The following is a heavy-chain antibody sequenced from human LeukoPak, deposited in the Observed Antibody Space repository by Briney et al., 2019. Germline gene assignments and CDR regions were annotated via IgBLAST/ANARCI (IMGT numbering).Heavy chain of an antibody. D-gene: IGHD4-17*01. J-gene: IGHJ5*02. V-gene: IGHV3-30*18. CDR3: AKDRVDYGDYPNWFDP. CDR1: GFTFSSYG. CDR2: ISYDGSNK. Sequence: PGRSLRLSCAASGFTFSSYGMPWVRQAPGKGLEWVAVISYDGSNKYYADSVKGRFTISRDNSKNTLYLQMNSLRAEDRAVYYCAKDRVDYGDYPNWFDPWGQGALVTICS.